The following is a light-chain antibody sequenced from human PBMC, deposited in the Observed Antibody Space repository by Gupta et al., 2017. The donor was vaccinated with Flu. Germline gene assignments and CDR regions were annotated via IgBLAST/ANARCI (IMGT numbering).Light chain of an antibody. CDR3: AAWDDSLGGRM. CDR1: SSNIGSNT. CDR2: MSN. V-gene: IGLV1-44*01. Sequence: QSVLTQPPSASGTPGQRVTISCSGSSSNIGSNTVNGYQQLPGAAPKLLIYMSNQRPSGVPDRFSGSKSGTSASRAISGLHSDDEADYYCAAWDDSLGGRMFGGGTKLTVL. J-gene: IGLJ3*02.